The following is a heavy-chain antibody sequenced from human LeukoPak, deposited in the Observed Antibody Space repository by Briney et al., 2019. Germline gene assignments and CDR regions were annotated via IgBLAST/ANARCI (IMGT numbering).Heavy chain of an antibody. Sequence: GGSLRLSCAASGFTFDDYAMHWVRQVPGKGLEWVSGISWNSGSTGYAGSVKGRFTMSRDNTKNSLYLQMNSLTPDDTTLYYCVRGNFGPAQWFDPWGQGTLVTVSS. CDR3: VRGNFGPAQWFDP. CDR1: GFTFDDYA. D-gene: IGHD3/OR15-3a*01. J-gene: IGHJ5*02. CDR2: ISWNSGST. V-gene: IGHV3-9*01.